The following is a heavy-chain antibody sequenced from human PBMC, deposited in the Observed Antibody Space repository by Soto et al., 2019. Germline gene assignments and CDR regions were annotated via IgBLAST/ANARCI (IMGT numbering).Heavy chain of an antibody. Sequence: GGSLRLSCAASGFTYSTYTMHWVRQAPGKGLEWVAVISYDGNNKFYADSVKGRFTISRDSTKQTLYLQMNSLRPDDTAMYYCARDGVSTYDYAWSGGRYFDYWGQGTLVTVSS. V-gene: IGHV3-30-3*01. D-gene: IGHD3-3*01. J-gene: IGHJ4*02. CDR1: GFTYSTYT. CDR3: ARDGVSTYDYAWSGGRYFDY. CDR2: ISYDGNNK.